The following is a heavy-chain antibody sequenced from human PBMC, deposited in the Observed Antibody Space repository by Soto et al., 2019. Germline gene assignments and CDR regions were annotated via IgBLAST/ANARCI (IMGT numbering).Heavy chain of an antibody. J-gene: IGHJ3*02. CDR3: AKLLWFGELAGFDI. CDR2: ISGSGGIT. Sequence: EVQLLESGGGLVQPGGSLRLSCAASGFTFSSYAMSWVRQAPGKGLEWVSAISGSGGITHYADSVKGRFTISRDNAKNTLYLQMSSLRAEETAVYYCAKLLWFGELAGFDIWGKGTMVSGSS. D-gene: IGHD3-10*01. V-gene: IGHV3-23*01. CDR1: GFTFSSYA.